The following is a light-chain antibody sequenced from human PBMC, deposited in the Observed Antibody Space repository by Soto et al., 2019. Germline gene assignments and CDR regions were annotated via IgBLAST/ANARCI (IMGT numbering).Light chain of an antibody. V-gene: IGKV1-39*01. CDR3: QQSYSTPIT. J-gene: IGKJ5*01. CDR2: AAS. CDR1: QSVLYSSNNKNY. Sequence: DIVMTQSLDSLAVSLGERATINCKSSQSVLYSSNNKNYLNWYQQKPGKAPKLLIYAASSLQSGVPSRFSGSGSGTDFTLTISSLQPEDFATYYCQQSYSTPITFGQGTRLEIK.